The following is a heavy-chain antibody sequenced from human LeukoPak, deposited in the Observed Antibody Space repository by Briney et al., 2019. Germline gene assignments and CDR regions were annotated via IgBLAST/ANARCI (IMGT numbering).Heavy chain of an antibody. CDR1: GGSFSGYY. Sequence: SETLSLTCAVYGGSFSGYYWSRIRQPPGKGLEWIGEINHSGSTNYNPSLKSRVTISVDTSKNQFSLKLSSVTAADTAVYYCARHSAQYCSSTSCYFHYYYYMDVWGKGTTVTVSS. D-gene: IGHD2-2*01. V-gene: IGHV4-34*01. CDR2: INHSGST. J-gene: IGHJ6*03. CDR3: ARHSAQYCSSTSCYFHYYYYMDV.